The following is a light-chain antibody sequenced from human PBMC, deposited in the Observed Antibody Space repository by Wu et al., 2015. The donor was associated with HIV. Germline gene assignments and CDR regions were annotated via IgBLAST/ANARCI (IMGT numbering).Light chain of an antibody. J-gene: IGKJ4*01. CDR3: QQYDSSPLT. V-gene: IGKV3-20*01. CDR1: QTVTSNS. CDR2: GVS. Sequence: EIVLTQSPGTLSLSPGERATLSCRAGQTVTSNSLAWYQQRPGQTPSLLIYGVSNRATGIPDRFSGSGSGTDFTLTINRLEPEDLALYYCQQYDSSPLTFGGGTKVEIQ.